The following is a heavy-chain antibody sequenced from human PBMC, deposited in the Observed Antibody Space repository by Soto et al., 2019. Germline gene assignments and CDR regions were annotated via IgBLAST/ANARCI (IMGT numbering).Heavy chain of an antibody. J-gene: IGHJ5*02. D-gene: IGHD2-2*01. CDR1: GYTFTSYA. V-gene: IGHV1-3*01. CDR3: ARDLIVLVPFTWFDP. Sequence: ASVKVSCKASGYTFTSYAMHWVRQAPGQRLEWMGWINAGNGNTKYSQKFQGRVTITRDTSASTAYMELSSLRSEDTAVYYCARDLIVLVPFTWFDPWGQGTLVTVSS. CDR2: INAGNGNT.